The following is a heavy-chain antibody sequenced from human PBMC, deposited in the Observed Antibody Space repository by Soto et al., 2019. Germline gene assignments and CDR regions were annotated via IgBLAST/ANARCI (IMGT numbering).Heavy chain of an antibody. D-gene: IGHD5-12*01. J-gene: IGHJ4*02. CDR3: ARSGSGYDFDY. CDR2: ISSNGGST. Sequence: EVQLLESGEGLVQPGGSLRLSCAASGFTFSSYAMHWVRQAPGKGLEYVSAISSNGGSTYYADSVKGRFTISRDNSKNTLYLQMGSLRAEDMAVYYCARSGSGYDFDYWGQGTLVTVSS. V-gene: IGHV3-64*02. CDR1: GFTFSSYA.